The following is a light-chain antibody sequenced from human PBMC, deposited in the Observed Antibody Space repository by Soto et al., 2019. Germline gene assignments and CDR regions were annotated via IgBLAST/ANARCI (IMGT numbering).Light chain of an antibody. CDR1: SSNIGAGYD. Sequence: QSVLTQPPSVSGAPGQRVTISCTGSSSNIGAGYDIHWYQQVPGTAPKPLIYANSNRASGVPDRFSGSKSGTSASLAITGLQAEDEADYYYQSYDTSLSGYVFGPGTKLTVL. V-gene: IGLV1-40*01. CDR2: ANS. J-gene: IGLJ1*01. CDR3: QSYDTSLSGYV.